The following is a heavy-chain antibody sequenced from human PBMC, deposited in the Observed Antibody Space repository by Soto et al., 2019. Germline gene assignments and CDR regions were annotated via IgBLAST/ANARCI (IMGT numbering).Heavy chain of an antibody. CDR3: ARWNGFGDS. Sequence: VGSLRLSCAVSGFSLGPYGVTWVRQTPEKGLEWATGFSGGSGAIFYADSVRGRFTISRDSSTAYLQMNNLRPEDTAVYFCARWNGFGDSWGQGSLVTVSS. J-gene: IGHJ4*02. V-gene: IGHV3-23*01. D-gene: IGHD1-1*01. CDR1: GFSLGPYG. CDR2: FSGGSGAI.